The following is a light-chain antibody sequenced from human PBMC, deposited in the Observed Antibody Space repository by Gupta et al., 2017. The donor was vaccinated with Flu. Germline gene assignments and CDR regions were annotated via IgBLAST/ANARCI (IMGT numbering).Light chain of an antibody. Sequence: QSALTQPRSVSGSPGQSVTISCTGTSSAVGYYKYVSWYQHHPGKAPNLLIYDVSERPSGVPVSFSGSRSGNTASLTISGLQAEDEADYYGSYAGSYSYVFGIGTKVTVL. CDR3: GSYAGSYSYV. J-gene: IGLJ1*01. CDR1: SSAVGYYKY. CDR2: DVS. V-gene: IGLV2-11*01.